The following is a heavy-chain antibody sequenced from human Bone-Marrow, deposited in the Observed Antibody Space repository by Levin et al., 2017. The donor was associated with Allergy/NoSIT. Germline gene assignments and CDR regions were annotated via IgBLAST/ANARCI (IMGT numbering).Heavy chain of an antibody. V-gene: IGHV3-9*01. Sequence: GGSLRLSCAASGFTFDDYAMHWVRHAPGKGLEWVSGISWNSGSIGYADSVTGRFTISRDNANNSLYLQMNSLRAEDTAVYYCAKEKSCSSTSCYHASLIFDYWGHGTLVTVSS. CDR1: GFTFDDYA. D-gene: IGHD2-2*01. CDR3: AKEKSCSSTSCYHASLIFDY. J-gene: IGHJ4*01. CDR2: ISWNSGSI.